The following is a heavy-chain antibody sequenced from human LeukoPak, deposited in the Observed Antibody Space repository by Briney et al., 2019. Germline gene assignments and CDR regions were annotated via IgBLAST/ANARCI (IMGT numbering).Heavy chain of an antibody. J-gene: IGHJ4*02. CDR3: AKDSGIVGARSNY. CDR1: GFTFSDYY. CDR2: ISGSGGST. D-gene: IGHD1-26*01. Sequence: GGSLRLSCAASGFTFSDYYMSWIRQAPGKGLEWVSAISGSGGSTYYADSVKGRFTISRDNSKNTLYLQMNSLRAEDTAVYYCAKDSGIVGARSNYGGQGTLVTVSS. V-gene: IGHV3-23*01.